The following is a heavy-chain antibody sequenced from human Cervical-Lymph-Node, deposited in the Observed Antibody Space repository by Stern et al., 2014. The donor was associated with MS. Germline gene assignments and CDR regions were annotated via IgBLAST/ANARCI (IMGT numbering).Heavy chain of an antibody. J-gene: IGHJ5*02. Sequence: VQLVESGAEVVKPGASVKVSCKASGYIFTDYYLHWVRQAPGQGLEWMGRINPKSGGLSYAQSLQGRVTLPRDTSIPTAYMDLSRLTSDDTAVYYCTRALRIADRPSPGGHWFDPWGQGTLVIVSS. D-gene: IGHD6-6*01. CDR2: INPKSGGL. CDR1: GYIFTDYY. V-gene: IGHV1-2*02. CDR3: TRALRIADRPSPGGHWFDP.